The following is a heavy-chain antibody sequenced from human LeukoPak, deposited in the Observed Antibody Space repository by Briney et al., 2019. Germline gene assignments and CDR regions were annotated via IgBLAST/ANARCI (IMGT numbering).Heavy chain of an antibody. Sequence: SGGSLRLSCAAFGFTFSSYGMHWVRQAPGKGLEWVAVIWYDGSNKYYADSVKGRFTISRDNSKNTLYLQMNSLRAEDTAVYYCARWGSDSSGYYFDYWGQGTLVTVSS. CDR2: IWYDGSNK. CDR3: ARWGSDSSGYYFDY. V-gene: IGHV3-33*01. J-gene: IGHJ4*02. D-gene: IGHD3-22*01. CDR1: GFTFSSYG.